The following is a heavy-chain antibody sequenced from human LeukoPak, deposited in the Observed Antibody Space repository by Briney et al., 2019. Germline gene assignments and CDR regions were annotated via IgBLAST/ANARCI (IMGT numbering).Heavy chain of an antibody. CDR1: GFTFSDYT. V-gene: IGHV3-23*01. D-gene: IGHD3-16*01. Sequence: GGSLRLSCAASGFTFSDYTMNWVRQAPGKGLEWVSGINGGGGYTYYTDSVKGRFTISRDNSKNTLYLQMNSLRAEDTALYFCARRFTYYFDYWGQGTLVTVSS. CDR3: ARRFTYYFDY. CDR2: INGGGGYT. J-gene: IGHJ4*02.